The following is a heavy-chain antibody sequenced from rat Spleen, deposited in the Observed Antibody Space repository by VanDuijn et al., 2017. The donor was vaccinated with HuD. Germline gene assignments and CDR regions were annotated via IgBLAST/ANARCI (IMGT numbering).Heavy chain of an antibody. D-gene: IGHD5-1*01. CDR3: ARHWVLGEGYFDY. Sequence: EVQLVESGGGLVQPGRSMKLSCAASGFNFNDYWMAWVRQAPTKGLEWVATISYDGSSTYYRASVKGRFTISRDNAKNTQYLQMDSLRSEDTATYYCARHWVLGEGYFDYWGQGVMVTVSS. V-gene: IGHV5-29*01. CDR1: GFNFNDYW. J-gene: IGHJ2*01. CDR2: ISYDGSST.